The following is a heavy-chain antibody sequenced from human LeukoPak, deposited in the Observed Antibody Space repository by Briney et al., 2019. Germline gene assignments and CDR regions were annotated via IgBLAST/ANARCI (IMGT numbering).Heavy chain of an antibody. CDR1: GDSISSYS. J-gene: IGHJ4*02. D-gene: IGHD3-22*01. CDR3: ARDNTMTDSFDY. CDR2: IHYSGSA. Sequence: PSETLSLTCRVSGDSISSYSWSWIRQPPGKALEWIGYIHYSGSADYNPSLLSRVTISVDTSKNQFSLKLTSVTAADTAVYYCARDNTMTDSFDYWGQGTLVTVSS. V-gene: IGHV4-59*12.